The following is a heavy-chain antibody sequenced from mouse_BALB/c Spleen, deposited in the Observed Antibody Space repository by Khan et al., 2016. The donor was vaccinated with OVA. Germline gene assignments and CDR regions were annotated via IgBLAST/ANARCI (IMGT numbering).Heavy chain of an antibody. Sequence: VQLQESGPGLVAPSQSLSITCTVSGFSLTSYGVHWVRQPPGKGLEWLGVIWTGGSTNYNSALMSRLSISKDNSKSQVFLKMNSVQTDDTAMYYCARYYGNYGWYFDVWGAGTTVTVSS. D-gene: IGHD2-1*01. V-gene: IGHV2-9*02. CDR2: IWTGGST. CDR3: ARYYGNYGWYFDV. J-gene: IGHJ1*01. CDR1: GFSLTSYG.